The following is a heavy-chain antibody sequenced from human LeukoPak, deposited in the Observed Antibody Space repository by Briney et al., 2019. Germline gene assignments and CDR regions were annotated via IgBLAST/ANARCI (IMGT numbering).Heavy chain of an antibody. V-gene: IGHV4-59*08. J-gene: IGHJ5*02. CDR2: IYYSRST. CDR1: GGSISSYY. Sequence: PSETLSLTCTVSGGSISSYYWSWIRQPPGKGLEWIGYIYYSRSTNYNPSLKSRVTISVDTSKNQFSLKLSSVTAADTAVYYCARHPTAENWFDPWGQGTLVTVSS. CDR3: ARHPTAENWFDP.